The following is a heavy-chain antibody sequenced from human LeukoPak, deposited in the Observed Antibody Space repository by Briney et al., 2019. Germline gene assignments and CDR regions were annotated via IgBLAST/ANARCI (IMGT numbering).Heavy chain of an antibody. CDR1: GYTFTSYG. J-gene: IGHJ6*02. CDR3: ARDVAVTTSDYYYGMDV. CDR2: INPNSGGT. D-gene: IGHD2-21*02. Sequence: APVKVSCKASGYTFTSYGISWVRQAPGQGLEWMGWINPNSGGTNYAQKFQGRVTMTRDTSISTAYMELSRLRSDDTAVYYCARDVAVTTSDYYYGMDVWGQGTTVTVSS. V-gene: IGHV1-2*02.